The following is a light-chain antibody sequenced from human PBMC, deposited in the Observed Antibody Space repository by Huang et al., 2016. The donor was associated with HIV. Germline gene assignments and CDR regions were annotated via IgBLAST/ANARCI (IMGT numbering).Light chain of an antibody. V-gene: IGKV3-11*01. CDR1: QSVSSH. CDR3: QQRTNWPWT. Sequence: EIVLTQSPATLSLSPGERATLSCRASQSVSSHLAWYQQKPGQAPRLLIYDASNRATGITARFSGSGSRTDFTLTISSLKPEDFAVYYCQQRTNWPWTFGQGTKVEIK. CDR2: DAS. J-gene: IGKJ1*01.